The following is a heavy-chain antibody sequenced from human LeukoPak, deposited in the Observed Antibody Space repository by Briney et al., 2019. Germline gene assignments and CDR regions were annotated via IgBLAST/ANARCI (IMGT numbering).Heavy chain of an antibody. Sequence: GGSLRLSGAASGFTFSSYSMNWVRQAPGKGLEWVSYISSDGSAITYTDSVKGRFTISRDNSKNTLYLQMNSLRAEDTAVYYCALHSSTWQEVYWGQGTLVTVSS. V-gene: IGHV3-48*01. J-gene: IGHJ4*02. CDR2: ISSDGSAI. D-gene: IGHD6-13*01. CDR1: GFTFSSYS. CDR3: ALHSSTWQEVY.